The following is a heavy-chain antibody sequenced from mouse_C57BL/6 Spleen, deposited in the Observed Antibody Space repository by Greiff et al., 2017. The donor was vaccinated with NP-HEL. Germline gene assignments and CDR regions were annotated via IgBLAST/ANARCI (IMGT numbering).Heavy chain of an antibody. Sequence: VKLVESGAELVRPGASVTLSCKASGYTFTDYEMHWVKQTPVHGLEWIGAIDPETGGTAYNQKFKGKAILTADKSSSTAYMELRSLTSEDSAVYYCTYLSSYWGQGTTLTVSS. CDR3: TYLSSY. J-gene: IGHJ2*01. D-gene: IGHD1-3*01. V-gene: IGHV1-15*01. CDR2: IDPETGGT. CDR1: GYTFTDYE.